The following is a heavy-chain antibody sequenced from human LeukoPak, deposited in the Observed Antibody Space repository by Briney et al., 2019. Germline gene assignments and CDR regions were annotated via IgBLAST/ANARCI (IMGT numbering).Heavy chain of an antibody. D-gene: IGHD4-23*01. Sequence: SETLSLTCTVSGGSVSIGSYYWSWIRQPPGKGLEWIGYIYYSGSTNYNPSLKSRVTISVDTSKNQFSLKLSSVTAADTAVYYCARSTVVTLEAFDIWGQGTMVTVSS. V-gene: IGHV4-61*01. J-gene: IGHJ3*02. CDR1: GGSVSIGSYY. CDR2: IYYSGST. CDR3: ARSTVVTLEAFDI.